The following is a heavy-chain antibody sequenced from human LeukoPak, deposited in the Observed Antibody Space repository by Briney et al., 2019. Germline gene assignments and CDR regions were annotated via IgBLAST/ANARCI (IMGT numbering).Heavy chain of an antibody. V-gene: IGHV3-21*01. CDR2: ISSSSSYI. J-gene: IGHJ4*02. CDR1: GFTFSSYS. Sequence: GGSLRLSCAASGFTFSSYSMNWVRQAPGKGLEWVSSISSSSSYIYYADSVKGRLTISRDNAKNSLYLRMNSLRAEDTAVYYCARDLNTVTTYYFDYWGQGTLVTVSS. CDR3: ARDLNTVTTYYFDY. D-gene: IGHD4-17*01.